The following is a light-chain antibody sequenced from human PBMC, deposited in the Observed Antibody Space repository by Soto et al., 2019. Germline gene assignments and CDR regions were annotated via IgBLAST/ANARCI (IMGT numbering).Light chain of an antibody. CDR1: QRFKNC. V-gene: IGKV1-5*03. Sequence: DIQMTQSPSTLPASVGDRVTITCRASQRFKNCLAWYQMKPGEAPKLLIYKPSTLESGVPSIFSGSGSGTEFTLTISCLQPDDVATYHCQQYNSYSQFTFGPGTKVDIK. CDR2: KPS. J-gene: IGKJ3*01. CDR3: QQYNSYSQFT.